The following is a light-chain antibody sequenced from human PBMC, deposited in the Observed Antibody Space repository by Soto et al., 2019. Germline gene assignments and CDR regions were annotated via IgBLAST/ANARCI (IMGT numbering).Light chain of an antibody. CDR1: SSDVGGYNY. Sequence: QSALTQPPSASGSPGQSVTISCTGTSSDVGGYNYVSWYQQHPGKAPKLMIYEVSKRPSGVPDRFSGSKSGNTASLTVSGLQAEDEDDYYCSSYAGSHNWVFGGGTKLTVL. CDR3: SSYAGSHNWV. V-gene: IGLV2-8*01. CDR2: EVS. J-gene: IGLJ3*02.